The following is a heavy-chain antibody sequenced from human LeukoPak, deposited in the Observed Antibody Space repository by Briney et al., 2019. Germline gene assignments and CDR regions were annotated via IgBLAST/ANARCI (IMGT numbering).Heavy chain of an antibody. CDR3: ATGGVHYYDSSADY. CDR1: GFTFSSYN. Sequence: GGSLRLSCVVSGFTFSSYNMNWVRQAPGKGLEWVSSIGTSNSYIYYADSVTGRFTISRDNAKNSLYLHMDSLRGEDTAVYYCATGGVHYYDSSADYWGQGTLVTVSS. V-gene: IGHV3-21*01. J-gene: IGHJ4*02. CDR2: IGTSNSYI. D-gene: IGHD3-22*01.